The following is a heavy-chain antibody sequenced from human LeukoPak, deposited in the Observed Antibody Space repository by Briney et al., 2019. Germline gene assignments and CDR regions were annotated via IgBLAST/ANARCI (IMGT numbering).Heavy chain of an antibody. CDR3: ARDRERGMGRGIFDY. CDR2: IYTSGST. J-gene: IGHJ4*02. CDR1: GGSISSGTYY. V-gene: IGHV4-61*02. D-gene: IGHD3-10*01. Sequence: SETLSLTCTVSGGSISSGTYYWSWIRQPAGKGLEWIGRIYTSGSTNYNPSLKSRVTISLDTSKNQFALKLKSVTAADTAVYYCARDRERGMGRGIFDYWGQGTLVTVSS.